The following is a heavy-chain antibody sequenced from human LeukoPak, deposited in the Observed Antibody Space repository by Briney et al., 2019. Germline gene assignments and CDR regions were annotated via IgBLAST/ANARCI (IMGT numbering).Heavy chain of an antibody. CDR1: GYTFTGYY. Sequence: ASVKVSCKASGYTFTGYYMHWVRQAPGQGLEWMGWINPNSGGTNYAQKFQGRVTTTRDTSISTAYMELSRLRSDDTAVYYCARDLTVVVAATLYYYYGMDVWGQGTTVTVSS. J-gene: IGHJ6*02. V-gene: IGHV1-2*02. CDR2: INPNSGGT. CDR3: ARDLTVVVAATLYYYYGMDV. D-gene: IGHD2-15*01.